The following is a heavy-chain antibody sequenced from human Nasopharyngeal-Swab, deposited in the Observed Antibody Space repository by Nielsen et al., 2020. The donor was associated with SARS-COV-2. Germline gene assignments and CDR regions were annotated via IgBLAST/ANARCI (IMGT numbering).Heavy chain of an antibody. V-gene: IGHV3-9*01. J-gene: IGHJ6*02. Sequence: SLKISCTASGFTFDHYAMNWVRQAPGKGLEWVSGINWNSGSPGYADSVKGRFTISRDNAKNTLYLQMNSLRAEDTALYHCARDNRLVAAGYYYGMDVWGQGTAVTVSS. D-gene: IGHD6-13*01. CDR2: INWNSGSP. CDR3: ARDNRLVAAGYYYGMDV. CDR1: GFTFDHYA.